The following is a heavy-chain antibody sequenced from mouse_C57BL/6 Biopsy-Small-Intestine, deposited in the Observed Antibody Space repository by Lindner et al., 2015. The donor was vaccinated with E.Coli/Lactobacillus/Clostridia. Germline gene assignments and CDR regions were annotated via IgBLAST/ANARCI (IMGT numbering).Heavy chain of an antibody. V-gene: IGHV1-80*01. Sequence: VQLQESGPELVKPGASVKISCKASGYEFSSFWMNWVKQRPGKGLEWIGWIYPGDGDTNYNGKFKGKATLTADKSSNTAYMQLSSLTSEDSAVYFCVWNGDYGAMDYWGQGTSVTVSS. D-gene: IGHD2-13*01. J-gene: IGHJ4*01. CDR3: VWNGDYGAMDY. CDR2: IYPGDGDT. CDR1: GYEFSSFW.